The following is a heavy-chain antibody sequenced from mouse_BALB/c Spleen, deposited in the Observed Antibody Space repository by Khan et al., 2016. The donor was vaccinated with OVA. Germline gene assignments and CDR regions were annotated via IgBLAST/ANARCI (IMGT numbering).Heavy chain of an antibody. Sequence: VQLQQPGAELGRPGSSVKLSCKPSGFTFTSYGIKWVKQRPGQGLAWIGYIYPGHGYTVSHEKFQGKATLPSDTSSSTAYMQLTSLTSEDSAIYFCAAAYYRNYFDYWGQGTTLTVSS. V-gene: IGHV1S134*01. CDR1: GFTFTSYG. CDR2: IYPGHGYT. CDR3: AAAYYRNYFDY. J-gene: IGHJ2*01. D-gene: IGHD2-14*01.